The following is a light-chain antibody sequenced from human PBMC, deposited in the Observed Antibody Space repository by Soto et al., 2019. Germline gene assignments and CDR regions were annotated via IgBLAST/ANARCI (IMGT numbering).Light chain of an antibody. J-gene: IGLJ1*01. CDR1: SSDVGGYNY. CDR2: EVS. V-gene: IGLV2-14*01. CDR3: SSYTSSSTLASV. Sequence: SVLTQRASVSGSPGQSITISCAGTSSDVGGYNYVSWYQQHPGKAPKLMIYEVSNRPSGVSNRFSGSKSGNTASLTISGLQAEDEADYYCSSYTSSSTLASVFGTGTKVTVL.